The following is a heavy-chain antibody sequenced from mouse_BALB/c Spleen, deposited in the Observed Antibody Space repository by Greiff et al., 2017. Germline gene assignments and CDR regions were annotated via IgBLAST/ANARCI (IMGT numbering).Heavy chain of an antibody. CDR3: AGPITTRGTWFAY. CDR2: INPYNDGT. J-gene: IGHJ3*01. Sequence: EVQLQQSGPELVKPGASVKMSCKASGYTFTSYVMHWVKQKPGQGLEWIGYINPYNDGTKYNEKFKGKATLTSDKSSSTAYMELSSLTSEDSAVYYCAGPITTRGTWFAYWGQGTLVTVSA. CDR1: GYTFTSYV. D-gene: IGHD1-1*01. V-gene: IGHV1-14*01.